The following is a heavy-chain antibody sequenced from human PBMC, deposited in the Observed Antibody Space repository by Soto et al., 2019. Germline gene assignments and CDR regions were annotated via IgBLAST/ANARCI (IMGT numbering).Heavy chain of an antibody. CDR1: GGSISSGGYY. CDR3: ARDKEGVLVQAAEYYYYGMDV. J-gene: IGHJ6*02. D-gene: IGHD2-2*01. V-gene: IGHV4-31*03. CDR2: IYYSGST. Sequence: TLSLTCTVSGGSISSGGYYWSWIRQHPGKGLEWIGYIYYSGSTYYNPSLKSRVTISVDTSKNQFSLRLSSVTAADTAVYYCARDKEGVLVQAAEYYYYGMDVWGQGTTVTVSS.